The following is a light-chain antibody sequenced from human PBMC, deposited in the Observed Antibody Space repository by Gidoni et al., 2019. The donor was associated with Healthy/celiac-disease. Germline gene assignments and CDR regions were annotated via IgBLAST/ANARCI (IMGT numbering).Light chain of an antibody. CDR2: LGS. CDR3: MQALQPRWT. CDR1: QSILHSNGYNY. Sequence: IVMTQSPLYLPVTPGEPASTSCRSSQSILHSNGYNYVDWYLQKPEQSTQLLIDLGSTRASGVPYRCSGSGSGTDFTLKISIVEAEDVGVYYCMQALQPRWTFGQGTKVEIK. V-gene: IGKV2-28*01. J-gene: IGKJ1*01.